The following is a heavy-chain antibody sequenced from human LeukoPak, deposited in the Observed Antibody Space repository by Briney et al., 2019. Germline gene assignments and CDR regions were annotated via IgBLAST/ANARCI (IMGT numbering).Heavy chain of an antibody. V-gene: IGHV4-39*01. Sequence: SETLSLTCSVSGGSISSTSSYWGWIRQPPGKGLEWIASIYYSGSTYYNPSLKSRVSISVDTSESKFSLNLTSVTAADTAVYYCARRLIAVAGTVVYYFDYWGQGTLVTVSS. CDR3: ARRLIAVAGTVVYYFDY. CDR1: GGSISSTSSY. CDR2: IYYSGST. D-gene: IGHD6-19*01. J-gene: IGHJ4*02.